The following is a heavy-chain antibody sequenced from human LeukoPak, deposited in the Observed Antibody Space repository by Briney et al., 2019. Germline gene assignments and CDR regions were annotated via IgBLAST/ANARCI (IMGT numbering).Heavy chain of an antibody. Sequence: SETLSLTCTVSGGSFTDYYWGWIRQPPGKGLEWIGSIYYRGNTFYNPSLRNRVSISIDTAKGRFSLNLNSVTAADTAVYFCTREPEHGTQDSWGQGTLVTVS. CDR2: IYYRGNT. J-gene: IGHJ4*02. D-gene: IGHD1-26*01. CDR1: GGSFTDYY. CDR3: TREPEHGTQDS. V-gene: IGHV4-39*07.